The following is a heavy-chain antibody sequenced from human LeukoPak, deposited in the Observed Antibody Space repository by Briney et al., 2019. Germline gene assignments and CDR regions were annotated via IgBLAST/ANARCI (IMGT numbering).Heavy chain of an antibody. Sequence: SETLSLTCTVSGGSISSYYWSWIRQPPGKGLEWIGYIYYSGSTNYNPSLKSRVTISVDTSKNQFSLKLSSVTAADTAVYYCARVGPLRFLGWLPSWFDPWGQGTLVTVSS. CDR3: ARVGPLRFLGWLPSWFDP. V-gene: IGHV4-59*01. CDR2: IYYSGST. J-gene: IGHJ5*02. D-gene: IGHD3-3*01. CDR1: GGSISSYY.